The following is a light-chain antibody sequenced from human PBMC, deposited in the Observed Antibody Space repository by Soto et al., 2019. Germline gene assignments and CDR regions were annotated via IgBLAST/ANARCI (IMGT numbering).Light chain of an antibody. CDR1: SSNIGSDN. V-gene: IGLV1-44*01. CDR2: NNN. J-gene: IGLJ3*02. Sequence: QSVLTQPPAASGTPAQRVTISCSGSSSNIGSDNVNWFQQLPGTAPKLLIYNNNQRPSGVPDRFSGSKSGTSASLAISGLQSKDEADYYCASWDGSLNGWVFGAGTKLAVL. CDR3: ASWDGSLNGWV.